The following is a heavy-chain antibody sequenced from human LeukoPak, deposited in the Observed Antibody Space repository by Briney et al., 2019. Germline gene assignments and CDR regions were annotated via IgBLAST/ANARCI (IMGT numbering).Heavy chain of an antibody. CDR2: IYTSGST. V-gene: IGHV4-4*09. Sequence: SETLSLTCTVSGGSISSYYWSWIRQPPGKGLEWIGYIYTSGSTNYNTSLKSRVTISVDTSKNQFSLKLSSVTAADTAVYYCASTGRDGYRYWYFDLWGRGTLVTVSS. D-gene: IGHD5-24*01. J-gene: IGHJ2*01. CDR3: ASTGRDGYRYWYFDL. CDR1: GGSISSYY.